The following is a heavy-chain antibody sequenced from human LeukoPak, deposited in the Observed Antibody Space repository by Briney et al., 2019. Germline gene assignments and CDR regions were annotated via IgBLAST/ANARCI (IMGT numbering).Heavy chain of an antibody. V-gene: IGHV3-66*01. D-gene: IGHD3-10*01. CDR2: IYSGGST. J-gene: IGHJ4*02. CDR1: GFTVSSNY. Sequence: GGPLRLSCAASGFTVSSNYMSWVRQAPGKGLEWVSVIYSGGSTYYADSVKGRFTISRDNSKNTLYLQMNSLRAEDTAVYYCARFSGGSGPFDYWGQGTLVTVSS. CDR3: ARFSGGSGPFDY.